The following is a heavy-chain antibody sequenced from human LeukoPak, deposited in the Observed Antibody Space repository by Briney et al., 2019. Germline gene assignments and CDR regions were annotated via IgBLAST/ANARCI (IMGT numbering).Heavy chain of an antibody. V-gene: IGHV1-18*01. Sequence: ASVKVSCKASGYTFTSYGISWVRRAPRQGLEWMGWISAYNGNTNYAQKLQGRVTMTTDTSTSTAYMELRSLRSDDTAVYYCARDLKAQRIEALLWFGDSPPVYGMDVWGQGTTVTVSS. CDR2: ISAYNGNT. D-gene: IGHD3-10*01. CDR3: ARDLKAQRIEALLWFGDSPPVYGMDV. CDR1: GYTFTSYG. J-gene: IGHJ6*02.